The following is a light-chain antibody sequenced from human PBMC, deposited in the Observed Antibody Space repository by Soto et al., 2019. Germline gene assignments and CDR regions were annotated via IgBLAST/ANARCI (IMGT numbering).Light chain of an antibody. CDR2: AAS. V-gene: IGKV1-9*01. J-gene: IGKJ4*01. Sequence: DIPLTQSPSLLSASVGDRVTITCRASQGSISYLAWYQQKPGKAPKLLIYAASTLQSGVPSRFSGSGSGTEFTLTIGSLQPEDFATYYCQQLNDYPLTFGEGTKVEIK. CDR3: QQLNDYPLT. CDR1: QGSISY.